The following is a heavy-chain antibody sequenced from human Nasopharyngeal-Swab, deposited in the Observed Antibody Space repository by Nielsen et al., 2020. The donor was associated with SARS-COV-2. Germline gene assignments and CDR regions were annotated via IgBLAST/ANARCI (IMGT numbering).Heavy chain of an antibody. V-gene: IGHV4-59*01. CDR1: GVSISSYY. Sequence: SETLSLTCTASGVSISSYYWSWIRQPPGKGLEWIGYIYYSGSTTYNTSLKSRVTITVDTSKNQFFLKLSSVTAADTAVYYCARGFQDIVVVVAAYRSGFGYWGQGTLVTVSS. J-gene: IGHJ4*02. CDR3: ARGFQDIVVVVAAYRSGFGY. CDR2: IYYSGST. D-gene: IGHD2-15*01.